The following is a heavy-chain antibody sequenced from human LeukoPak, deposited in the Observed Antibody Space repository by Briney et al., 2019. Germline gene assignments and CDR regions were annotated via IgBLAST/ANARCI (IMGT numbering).Heavy chain of an antibody. CDR3: ANGPMITFGGLTEREFDY. V-gene: IGHV3-30*18. CDR2: MAYDERNK. CDR1: GFTFSNYG. J-gene: IGHJ4*02. Sequence: AGGSLRLFCAASGFTFSNYGKHWVRQAPGKGLEWVAFMAYDERNKYYGDSVKGRFTISRDISKNTLYLQMDGLRAEDTAVYYCANGPMITFGGLTEREFDYWGQGTLVTVSS. D-gene: IGHD3-16*01.